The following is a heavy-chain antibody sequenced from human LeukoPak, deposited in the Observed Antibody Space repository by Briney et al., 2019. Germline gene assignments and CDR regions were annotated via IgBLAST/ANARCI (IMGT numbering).Heavy chain of an antibody. CDR1: GYTFTSYY. CDR2: INPSGGST. V-gene: IGHV1-46*01. CDR3: ARVKARYYDSSGYYDY. J-gene: IGHJ4*02. Sequence: ASVKVSCKASGYTFTSYYMHWVRQAPGQGLEWMGMINPSGGSTSYAQKFQGRVTMTRDTSTSTVYMELSSLRSEDTAVYYCARVKARYYDSSGYYDYWGQGTLVTVSS. D-gene: IGHD3-22*01.